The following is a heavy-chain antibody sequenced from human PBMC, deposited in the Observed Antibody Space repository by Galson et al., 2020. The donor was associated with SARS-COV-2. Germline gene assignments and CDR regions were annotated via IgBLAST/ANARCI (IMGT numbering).Heavy chain of an antibody. D-gene: IGHD6-13*01. J-gene: IGHJ5*02. CDR1: GYTLTELS. CDR2: FDPEDGET. CDR3: ATAPGISAAGTGNWFDP. Sequence: KISCKVSGYTLTELSMHWVRQAPGKGLEWMGGFDPEDGETIYAQKFQGRVTMTEDTSTDTAYMELSSLRSEDTAVYYCATAPGISAAGTGNWFDPWGQGTLVTVSS. V-gene: IGHV1-24*01.